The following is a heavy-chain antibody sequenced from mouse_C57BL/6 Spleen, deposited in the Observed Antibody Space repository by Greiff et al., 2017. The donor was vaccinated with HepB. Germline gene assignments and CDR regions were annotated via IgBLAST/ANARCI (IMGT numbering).Heavy chain of an antibody. CDR3: ARGGLYYGNFDYAMDY. V-gene: IGHV5-16*01. CDR2: INYDGSST. Sequence: DVHLVESEGGLVQPGSSMKLSCTASGFTFSDYYMAWVRQVPEKGLEWIANINYDGSSTYYLDSLKSRFIITRDNAKNILYMQLSSLTSEDTATYYGARGGLYYGNFDYAMDYWGQGTSVTVSS. CDR1: GFTFSDYY. D-gene: IGHD2-1*01. J-gene: IGHJ4*01.